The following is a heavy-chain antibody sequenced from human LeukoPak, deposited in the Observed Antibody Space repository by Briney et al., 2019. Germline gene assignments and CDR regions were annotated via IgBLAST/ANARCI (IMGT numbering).Heavy chain of an antibody. CDR3: ARTGDYGYYYYMDV. CDR1: GFTFSSYG. J-gene: IGHJ6*03. D-gene: IGHD4-17*01. V-gene: IGHV3-23*01. Sequence: GGSLRLSCAASGFTFSSYGMSWVRQAPGKGLEWVSAISGSGGSTYYADSVKGRFTISRDNSKNTLYLQMNSLRAEDTALYYCARTGDYGYYYYMDVWGKGTTVTVSS. CDR2: ISGSGGST.